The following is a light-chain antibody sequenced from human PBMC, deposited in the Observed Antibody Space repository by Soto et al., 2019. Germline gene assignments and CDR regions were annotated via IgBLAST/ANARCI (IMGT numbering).Light chain of an antibody. J-gene: IGKJ2*01. CDR1: QSLDSTS. CDR2: GAS. Sequence: EVVLTQSPGTLSLSPGERATLSCRASQSLDSTSLAWYQQKPGQSPRLVIYGASRRATGIPDRFSGSGSGTDFILTIDGLEPEDFAVYYCQRSGTSPPYIFGAGTRLDIK. CDR3: QRSGTSPPYI. V-gene: IGKV3-20*01.